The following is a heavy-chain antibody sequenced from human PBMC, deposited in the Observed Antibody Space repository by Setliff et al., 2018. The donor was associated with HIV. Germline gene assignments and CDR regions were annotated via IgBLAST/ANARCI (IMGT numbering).Heavy chain of an antibody. Sequence: GASVKVSCKASGYTFTGYYMHWVRQAPGQGLEWMGWINPNSGGTNYAQKFQGRVTMTRDTSISTAYMELSSLKIEDTAVYYCTRDHRFVDRYPDWWGQGTLVTVSS. J-gene: IGHJ4*02. D-gene: IGHD3-9*01. CDR2: INPNSGGT. CDR3: TRDHRFVDRYPDW. V-gene: IGHV1-2*02. CDR1: GYTFTGYY.